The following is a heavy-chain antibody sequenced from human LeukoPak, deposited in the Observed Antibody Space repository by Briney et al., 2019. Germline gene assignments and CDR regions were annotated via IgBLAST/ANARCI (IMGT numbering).Heavy chain of an antibody. Sequence: ASVKVSCKASGYTFISYGISWVRQAPGQGLEWMGWINPNSGGTNYAQKFRGRVTMTRDTSISTAYMELSRLRSDDTAVYYCARVIISTMNYDYWGQGTLVTVSS. J-gene: IGHJ4*02. D-gene: IGHD3-22*01. CDR3: ARVIISTMNYDY. V-gene: IGHV1-2*02. CDR2: INPNSGGT. CDR1: GYTFISYG.